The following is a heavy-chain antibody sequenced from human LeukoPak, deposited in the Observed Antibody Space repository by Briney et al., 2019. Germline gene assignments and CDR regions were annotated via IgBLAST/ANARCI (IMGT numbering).Heavy chain of an antibody. Sequence: GGSLRLSCAASGFTFSSYEMNWVRQAPGKGLEWVSYISSSGSTIYYADSVKGRFTISRDNAKNSLYLQMNCLRAEDTAVYYCASLSMMDAFDIWGQGTMVTVSS. CDR2: ISSSGSTI. CDR3: ASLSMMDAFDI. V-gene: IGHV3-48*03. D-gene: IGHD2/OR15-2a*01. CDR1: GFTFSSYE. J-gene: IGHJ3*02.